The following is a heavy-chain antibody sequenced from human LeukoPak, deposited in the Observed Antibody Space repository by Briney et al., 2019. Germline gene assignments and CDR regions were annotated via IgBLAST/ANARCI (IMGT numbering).Heavy chain of an antibody. CDR1: GFTFNKYA. J-gene: IGHJ4*02. Sequence: GGSLRLSCSASGFTFNKYAVHWVRQAPGKGLEYVSGVNTDGGSTYYADSVKGRFTISRDNAKNSLYLQMNSLRDEDTAVYYCARTYYDSSGFYWEAFDSWGQGTPVTVSS. D-gene: IGHD3-22*01. CDR3: ARTYYDSSGFYWEAFDS. CDR2: VNTDGGST. V-gene: IGHV3-64*04.